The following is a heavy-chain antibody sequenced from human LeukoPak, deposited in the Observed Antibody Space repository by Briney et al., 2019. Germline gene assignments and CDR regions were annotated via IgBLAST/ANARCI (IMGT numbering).Heavy chain of an antibody. D-gene: IGHD6-13*01. V-gene: IGHV1-8*02. CDR1: GGTFSSYA. J-gene: IGHJ4*02. Sequence: AASVKVSCKASGGTFSSYAISWVRQATGQGLEWMGWMNPNRGNTGYAQKFQGRVTMTRDMATSTVYMELSSLRSEDTAVYYCARDDPFGTYGTAAGQFDYWGQGTLVTVSS. CDR2: MNPNRGNT. CDR3: ARDDPFGTYGTAAGQFDY.